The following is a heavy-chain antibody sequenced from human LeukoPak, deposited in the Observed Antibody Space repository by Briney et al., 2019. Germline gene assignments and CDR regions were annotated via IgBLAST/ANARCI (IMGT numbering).Heavy chain of an antibody. CDR1: GFTFSSYI. V-gene: IGHV3-21*01. CDR2: ISSSSSYI. CDR3: ARPKDYCSSTSCYSYYYYYMDV. J-gene: IGHJ6*03. D-gene: IGHD2-2*01. Sequence: GGSLRLSCAASGFTFSSYIMNWVRQAPGKGLEWVSSISSSSSYIYYADSVKGRFTISRDNAKNSLYLQMNSLRAEDTAVYYCARPKDYCSSTSCYSYYYYYMDVWGKGTTVTVSS.